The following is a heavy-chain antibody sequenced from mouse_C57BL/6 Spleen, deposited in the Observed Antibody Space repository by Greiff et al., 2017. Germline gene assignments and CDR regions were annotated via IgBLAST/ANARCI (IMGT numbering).Heavy chain of an antibody. CDR2: IGSGGST. Sequence: QVQLQQSGPGLVQPSQSLSITCTVSGFSLTSYGVHWVRQSPGKGLEWLGVIGSGGSTDYNAAFISRLSISKDNSKSQVFFKMNSLQADDTAIYYCASDGYYGYWYFEVWGTGTTVTVSS. D-gene: IGHD2-3*01. CDR3: ASDGYYGYWYFEV. CDR1: GFSLTSYG. V-gene: IGHV2-2*01. J-gene: IGHJ1*03.